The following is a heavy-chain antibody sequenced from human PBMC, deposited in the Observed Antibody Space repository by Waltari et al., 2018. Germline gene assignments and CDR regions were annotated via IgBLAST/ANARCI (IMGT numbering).Heavy chain of an antibody. CDR1: GFTFSSYG. CDR3: ARAWTEAIYYFDY. CDR2: IWYDGSNK. V-gene: IGHV3-33*01. J-gene: IGHJ4*02. Sequence: QVQLVESGGGVVQPGRSLRLSCAASGFTFSSYGMHWVRQAPGKGLEWVAVIWYDGSNKYYADSVKGRFTISRDNSKNTLYLQMNSLRAEDTAVYYCARAWTEAIYYFDYWGQGTLVTVSS. D-gene: IGHD1-1*01.